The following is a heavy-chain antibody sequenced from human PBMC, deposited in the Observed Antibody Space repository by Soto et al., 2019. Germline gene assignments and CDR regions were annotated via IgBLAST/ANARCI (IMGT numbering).Heavy chain of an antibody. CDR2: IYYSGST. V-gene: IGHV4-59*08. CDR1: GGSISSYY. D-gene: IGHD1-1*01. CDR3: ARLQYNFDY. J-gene: IGHJ4*02. Sequence: PSETLSLTCTVAGGSISSYYCSWIRQPPGKGLEWIGYIYYSGSTNYNPSLKSRVTISVDTSRNQFSLKLSSVTAADTAVYYCARLQYNFDYWGQGTLVTVS.